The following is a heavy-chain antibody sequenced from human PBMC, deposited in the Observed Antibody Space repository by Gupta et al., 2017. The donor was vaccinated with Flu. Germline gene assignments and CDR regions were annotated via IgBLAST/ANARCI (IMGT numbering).Heavy chain of an antibody. Sequence: EVQLVESGGGLVQPGGSLRLSCAASGFTFSSYWMSWVRQAPGKGLEWVANIKQDGSEKYYVDSVKGRFTISRDNAKNSLYLQMNSLRAEDTAVYYCARDWLIDYYYYGMDVWGQGTTVTVSS. CDR3: ARDWLIDYYYYGMDV. J-gene: IGHJ6*02. CDR2: IKQDGSEK. V-gene: IGHV3-7*01. D-gene: IGHD3-16*01. CDR1: GFTFSSYW.